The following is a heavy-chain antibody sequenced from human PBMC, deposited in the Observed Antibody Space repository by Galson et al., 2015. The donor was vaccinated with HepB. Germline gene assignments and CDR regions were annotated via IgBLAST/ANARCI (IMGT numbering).Heavy chain of an antibody. CDR3: ARGTGHYYYGMDV. J-gene: IGHJ6*02. Sequence: SVKVSCKASGYTFTGFYMHWVRQAPGQGLQWMAWINPKSGGTKYAHKFQGSVTITRDKSINTTYMELSRLSSDDTAVYYCARGTGHYYYGMDVWGQGTTVTVSS. CDR1: GYTFTGFY. V-gene: IGHV1-2*02. CDR2: INPKSGGT.